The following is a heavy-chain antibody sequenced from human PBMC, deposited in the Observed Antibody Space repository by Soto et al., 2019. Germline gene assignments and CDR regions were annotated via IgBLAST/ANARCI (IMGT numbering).Heavy chain of an antibody. J-gene: IGHJ6*02. V-gene: IGHV3-66*01. CDR3: AGDIVLLPVARNIYGMEV. CDR2: IYSGGST. CDR1: GFTVSSNY. D-gene: IGHD2-2*01. Sequence: GGSLRLSCAASGFTVSSNYMSWVRQAPGKGLEWVSVIYSGGSTYYADSVKGRFTISRDNSKNTLYLQMNSLRAEDTAVYYCAGDIVLLPVARNIYGMEVWGQGTTVTVSS.